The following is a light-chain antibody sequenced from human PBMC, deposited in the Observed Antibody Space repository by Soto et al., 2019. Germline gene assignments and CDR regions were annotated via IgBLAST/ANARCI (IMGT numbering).Light chain of an antibody. CDR3: QQSYSSQPT. V-gene: IGKV1-39*01. Sequence: DIQMTQSPSSLSASVEDRVIITCRASQSISNHLNWYQQKPGKAPKLLIFAASRLQSGVPSRLSGSRSRTYLTLTVSSLPPEDFPTYYCQQSYSSQPTLGQGTKGDIK. CDR2: AAS. CDR1: QSISNH. J-gene: IGKJ1*01.